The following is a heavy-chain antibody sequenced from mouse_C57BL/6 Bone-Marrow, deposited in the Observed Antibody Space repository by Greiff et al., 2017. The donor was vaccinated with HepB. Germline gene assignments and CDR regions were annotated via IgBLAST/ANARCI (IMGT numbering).Heavy chain of an antibody. J-gene: IGHJ3*01. CDR2: INYDGSST. Sequence: EVKLMESEGGLVQPGSSMKLSCTASGFTFSDYYMAWVRQVPEKGLEWVANINYDGSSTYYLDSLKSRFIISRDNAKNILYLQMSSLKSEDTATYYCAREGTGCFAYWGQGTLVTVSA. V-gene: IGHV5-16*01. CDR1: GFTFSDYY. D-gene: IGHD4-1*01. CDR3: AREGTGCFAY.